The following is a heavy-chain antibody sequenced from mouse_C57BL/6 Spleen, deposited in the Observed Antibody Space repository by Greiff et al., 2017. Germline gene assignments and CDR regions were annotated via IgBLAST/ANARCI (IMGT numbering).Heavy chain of an antibody. CDR1: GYTFTEYT. D-gene: IGHD1-1*01. J-gene: IGHJ2*01. CDR2: CYPGSGSI. Sequence: QVQLQQSGAELVKPGASVKLSCKASGYTFTEYTIHWVKQRSGQGLEWIGWCYPGSGSIKYNEKFKDKATLTAAKSSSTVYMELSRLTSEDSAVYFCARHEDRYGSSYFDYWGQGTTLTVSS. CDR3: ARHEDRYGSSYFDY. V-gene: IGHV1-62-2*01.